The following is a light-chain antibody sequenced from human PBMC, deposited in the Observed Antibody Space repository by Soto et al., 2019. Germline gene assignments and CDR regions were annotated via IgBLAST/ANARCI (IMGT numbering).Light chain of an antibody. V-gene: IGLV2-14*04. CDR2: DVS. Sequence: GQSITISCSGTNSDVGGYNYVSWYQQHPGKAPKLMIYDVSYRPSGISNRFSGSKSDNTASLTISGLQAEDEADYYCSSYTTSSLYVFGTGTKVTVL. CDR1: NSDVGGYNY. CDR3: SSYTTSSLYV. J-gene: IGLJ1*01.